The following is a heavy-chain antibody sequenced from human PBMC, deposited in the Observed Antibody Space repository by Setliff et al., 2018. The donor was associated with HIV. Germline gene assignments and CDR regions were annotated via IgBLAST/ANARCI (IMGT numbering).Heavy chain of an antibody. CDR2: IYYSGST. CDR1: GGSISNYY. Sequence: SETLSLTCTVSGGSISNYYWSWIRQPPGKGLEWIGYIYYSGSTNYNPSLKSRVTILVDTSKNRFSLNLTSVTAADTAVYYCARHHTGRYYFDFWGQGTLVTSPQ. V-gene: IGHV4-59*08. D-gene: IGHD1-26*01. J-gene: IGHJ4*02. CDR3: ARHHTGRYYFDF.